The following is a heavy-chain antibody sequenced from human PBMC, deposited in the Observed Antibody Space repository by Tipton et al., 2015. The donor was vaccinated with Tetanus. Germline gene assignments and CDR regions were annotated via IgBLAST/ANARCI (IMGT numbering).Heavy chain of an antibody. V-gene: IGHV3-30-3*01. J-gene: IGHJ3*02. D-gene: IGHD4-17*01. CDR3: ARDLNDYGDCGGKGVAHAFDI. Sequence: SLRLSCAASGFTFSSYAMHWVRQAPGKGLEWAAVISYDGSNKYYADSVKGRFTISRDNSKNTLYLQMNSLRAEDTAVYYCARDLNDYGDCGGKGVAHAFDIWGQGTMVTVSS. CDR2: ISYDGSNK. CDR1: GFTFSSYA.